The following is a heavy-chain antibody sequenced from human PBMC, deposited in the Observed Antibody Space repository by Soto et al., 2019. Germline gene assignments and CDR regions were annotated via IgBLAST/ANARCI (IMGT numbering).Heavy chain of an antibody. CDR2: ISFDGNNI. Sequence: GSLRLSCASSGFNFSFYAMHWVRQTPGKGLEWVAVISFDGNNIYYADSVRGRFTISRDSSSSMLYLQMNNLKPEDSAIYYCARSLSTIGGRPDSWGQGTLVTVSS. CDR1: GFNFSFYA. J-gene: IGHJ4*02. V-gene: IGHV3-30-3*01. D-gene: IGHD6-6*01. CDR3: ARSLSTIGGRPDS.